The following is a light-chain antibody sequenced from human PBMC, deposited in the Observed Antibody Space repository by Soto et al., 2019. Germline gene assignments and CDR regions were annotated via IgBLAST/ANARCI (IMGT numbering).Light chain of an antibody. J-gene: IGLJ1*01. CDR1: SSDVGGYNY. V-gene: IGLV2-14*01. Sequence: SALTQPASVSGSPGQSITISCTGTSSDVGGYNYVSWYQQHPGKAPKIIIYEVTNRPSGVSNRFSGSKSGNTASLTISGLQAEDDADYHCSSFTSRFTFNYIFGTGTKVTVL. CDR3: SSFTSRFTFNYI. CDR2: EVT.